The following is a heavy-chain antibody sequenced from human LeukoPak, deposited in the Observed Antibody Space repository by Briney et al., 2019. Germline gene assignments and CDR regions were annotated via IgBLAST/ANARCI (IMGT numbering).Heavy chain of an antibody. CDR3: ARDHWTTLEYGSGSYSYYFDY. CDR2: IWYDGSNE. J-gene: IGHJ4*02. Sequence: GRSLRLSCAASGFTFSSYGMHWVRQAPGKGLEWVAVIWYDGSNEYYADSVRGRFTISRDNSKNTLYLQMNSLRAEDTAVYYCARDHWTTLEYGSGSYSYYFDYWGQGTLVTVS. CDR1: GFTFSSYG. D-gene: IGHD3-10*01. V-gene: IGHV3-33*01.